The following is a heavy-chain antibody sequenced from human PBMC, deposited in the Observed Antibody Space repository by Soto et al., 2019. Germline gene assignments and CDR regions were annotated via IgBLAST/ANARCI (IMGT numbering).Heavy chain of an antibody. CDR3: AREKNDYGDYLDY. CDR2: ISSSSSTI. J-gene: IGHJ4*02. D-gene: IGHD4-17*01. V-gene: IGHV3-48*02. CDR1: GFTFSSYS. Sequence: EVQLVESGGGLVQPGGSLRLSCAASGFTFSSYSMNWVRQAPGKGLEWVSYISSSSSTIYYADSVKGRFTISRDNAKNSLYLQTNILRDEDTAVYYCAREKNDYGDYLDYWGQGTLVTVSS.